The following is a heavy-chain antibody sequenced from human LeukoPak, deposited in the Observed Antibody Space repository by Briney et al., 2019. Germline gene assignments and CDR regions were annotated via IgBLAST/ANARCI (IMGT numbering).Heavy chain of an antibody. D-gene: IGHD3-22*01. V-gene: IGHV3-48*01. CDR2: ISSSSSTI. Sequence: GGTLRLSCAASGFTFSSYGMTWVRQAPGKGLEWVSYISSSSSTIYSAASARGRFPISRDNPKNTLHRQMNSRRSEATAVFYLGKDRGYDDSSGYYSFDYWGQGTLVTVSS. J-gene: IGHJ4*02. CDR1: GFTFSSYG. CDR3: GKDRGYDDSSGYYSFDY.